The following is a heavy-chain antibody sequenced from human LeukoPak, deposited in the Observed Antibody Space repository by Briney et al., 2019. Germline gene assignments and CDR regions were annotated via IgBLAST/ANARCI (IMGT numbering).Heavy chain of an antibody. Sequence: SETLSLTCTVSGGSIRYYYWSWIRQSPGKGLEWIGYIYYNGTTNYNPSLKSRVTISVDMSKNQFSLKMSSVTAADTAVYYCARKGGPFDYWGQGRLVTVSS. CDR1: GGSIRYYY. J-gene: IGHJ4*02. V-gene: IGHV4-59*01. CDR2: IYYNGTT. D-gene: IGHD2-15*01. CDR3: ARKGGPFDY.